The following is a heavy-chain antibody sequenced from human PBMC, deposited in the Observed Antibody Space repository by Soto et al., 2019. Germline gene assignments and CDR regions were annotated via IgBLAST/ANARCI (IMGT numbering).Heavy chain of an antibody. D-gene: IGHD5-12*01. J-gene: IGHJ4*02. V-gene: IGHV4-61*08. CDR2: IYDSGNT. CDR1: GGSVIINGYY. CDR3: ARGERKSGSSPFDS. Sequence: SETLSLTCSVSGGSVIINGYYWSWIRQPPGKGLEWIGYIYDSGNTDYNPSLKSRVTISVDSSKNQFSLNLISVTAADTAVYYCARGERKSGSSPFDSWGQGTLVTVSS.